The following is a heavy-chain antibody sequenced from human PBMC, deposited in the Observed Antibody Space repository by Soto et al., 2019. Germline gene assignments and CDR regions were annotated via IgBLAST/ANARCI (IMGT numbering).Heavy chain of an antibody. V-gene: IGHV1-3*01. D-gene: IGHD6-13*01. Sequence: QVQLVQSGAEVKKPGASVKVSCKASGYTFTSYAMHWVRQAPGQSLEWMGWINAGNGNTKYSQTFQGRVTITRDTSASTAYMELGSLRSEDTAVYYCARRAAAGTWDYYYGMDVWGQGTTVTVSS. CDR1: GYTFTSYA. J-gene: IGHJ6*02. CDR2: INAGNGNT. CDR3: ARRAAAGTWDYYYGMDV.